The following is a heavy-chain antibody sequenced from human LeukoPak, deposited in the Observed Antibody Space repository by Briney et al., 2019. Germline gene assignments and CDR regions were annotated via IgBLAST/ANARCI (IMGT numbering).Heavy chain of an antibody. CDR2: ISSSGSTI. Sequence: GGSLRLSCAASGFTFSDYYMSWIRQAPGKGLEWVSYISSSGSTIYYADSVKGRFTISRDNSKNTLYLQMNSVRAEDTAVYYCAKESGSGSYAENWGQGTLVTVSS. V-gene: IGHV3-11*01. J-gene: IGHJ4*02. D-gene: IGHD3-10*01. CDR3: AKESGSGSYAEN. CDR1: GFTFSDYY.